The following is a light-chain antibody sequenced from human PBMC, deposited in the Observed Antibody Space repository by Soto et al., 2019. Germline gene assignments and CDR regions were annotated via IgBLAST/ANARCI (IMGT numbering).Light chain of an antibody. J-gene: IGLJ2*01. V-gene: IGLV2-8*01. CDR2: EVG. CDR1: SSDVGAYKY. Sequence: QSVLTQPPSASGSPGQSVTISCTGTSSDVGAYKYVSWYQLHPGKAPKFLIYEVGKRPSGVPDRFSGSNSGNTASLTVSGLQAEDEAEYYCTSYAGSNRGVVFGGGTKLTVL. CDR3: TSYAGSNRGVV.